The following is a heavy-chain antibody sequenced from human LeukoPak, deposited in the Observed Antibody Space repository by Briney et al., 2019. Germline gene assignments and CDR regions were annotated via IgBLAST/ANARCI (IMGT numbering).Heavy chain of an antibody. CDR1: GFTVSSNY. CDR2: IYSGGST. J-gene: IGHJ4*02. D-gene: IGHD3-10*01. V-gene: IGHV3-53*01. CDR3: ARLDYYGSGSYS. Sequence: GGSLRLSCAASGFTVSSNYMSWVRQAPGKGLEWVSVIYSGGSTYYADSVKGRFTISRDNSKNTLYLQMSSLRAEDTAVYYCARLDYYGSGSYSWGQGTLVTVSS.